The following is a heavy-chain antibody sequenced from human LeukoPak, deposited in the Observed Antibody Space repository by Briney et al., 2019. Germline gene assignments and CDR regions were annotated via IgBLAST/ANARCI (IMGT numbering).Heavy chain of an antibody. CDR2: ISWNSRSI. D-gene: IGHD6-13*01. V-gene: IGHV3-9*03. CDR3: AKEGSSWSTFDY. CDR1: GFTFNDYA. J-gene: IGHJ4*02. Sequence: GGSLRLSCATSGFTFNDYAMYWVRQAPGKGLEWVSGISWNSRSIAYADSVKGRFTIARDNAKNSLYLQMNSLRAEDMALYYCAKEGSSWSTFDYWGQGTLVTVSS.